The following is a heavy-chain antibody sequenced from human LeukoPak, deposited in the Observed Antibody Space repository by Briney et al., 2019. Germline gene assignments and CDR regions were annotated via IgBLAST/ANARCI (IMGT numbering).Heavy chain of an antibody. CDR2: IYTSGST. J-gene: IGHJ4*02. CDR1: GGSISSGSYY. D-gene: IGHD4-17*01. Sequence: SQTLSLTCTVSGGSISSGSYYWSWIRQPAGKGLEWIGRIYTSGSTNYNPSLKSRVTISVDTSKNQFSLKLSSVTAADTAVYYCARGSYGDYGYWGQGTLVTVSS. V-gene: IGHV4-61*02. CDR3: ARGSYGDYGY.